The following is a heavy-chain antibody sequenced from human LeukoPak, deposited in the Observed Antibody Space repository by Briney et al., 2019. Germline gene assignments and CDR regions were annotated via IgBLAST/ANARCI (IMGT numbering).Heavy chain of an antibody. Sequence: PSETLSLTCAVYGGSFSGYYWSWIRQPPGKGLEWIGEINHSGSTNYNPSLKSRVTISVDTSKNQFSLKLSSVTAADTAVYYCARGWGLYDPFFDYRGQGTLVTVSS. J-gene: IGHJ4*02. V-gene: IGHV4-34*01. CDR1: GGSFSGYY. CDR3: ARGWGLYDPFFDY. D-gene: IGHD3-16*01. CDR2: INHSGST.